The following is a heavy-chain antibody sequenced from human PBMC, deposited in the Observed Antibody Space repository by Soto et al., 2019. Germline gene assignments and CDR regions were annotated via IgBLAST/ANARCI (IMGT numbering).Heavy chain of an antibody. CDR2: IYYSGST. Sequence: KTSETLSLTCTVSGGSISSGGYYWSWIRQHPGKGLEWIGYIYYSGSTHYNPSLKSRVTISVDTSKNQFSLKLSSVTAADTAVYYCARGSWFDTWGQGTLVTVSS. V-gene: IGHV4-31*03. CDR1: GGSISSGGYY. CDR3: ARGSWFDT. J-gene: IGHJ5*02.